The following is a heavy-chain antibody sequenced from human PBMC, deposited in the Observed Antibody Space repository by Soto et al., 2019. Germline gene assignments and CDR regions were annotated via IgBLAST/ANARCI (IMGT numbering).Heavy chain of an antibody. Sequence: QVQLVQSGAEVKKPGASVKVSCKASGYAFTCFNIHWVRQAPGQRLEWMGWINAGNGNTKYSQKLQGRVTFTRDTSANTAYMELSSLISEDTAVYYCARPKDYDDCLDLWGQGTLVTVSS. CDR2: INAGNGNT. CDR3: ARPKDYDDCLDL. V-gene: IGHV1-3*01. J-gene: IGHJ4*02. D-gene: IGHD3-22*01. CDR1: GYAFTCFN.